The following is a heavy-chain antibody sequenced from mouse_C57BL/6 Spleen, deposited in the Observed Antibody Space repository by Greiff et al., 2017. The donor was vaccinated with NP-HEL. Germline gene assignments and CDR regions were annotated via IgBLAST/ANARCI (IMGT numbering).Heavy chain of an antibody. Sequence: VQLQQSGAELARPGASVKLSCKASGYTFTSYGISWVEQRTGKGLEWIGEIYPRSGNTYYNEKCKGKATLTADKSSSTAYMELRSLTSEDSAVYFCARDSGTGDYWGQGTTLTVSS. CDR1: GYTFTSYG. V-gene: IGHV1-81*01. CDR2: IYPRSGNT. J-gene: IGHJ2*01. D-gene: IGHD4-1*01. CDR3: ARDSGTGDY.